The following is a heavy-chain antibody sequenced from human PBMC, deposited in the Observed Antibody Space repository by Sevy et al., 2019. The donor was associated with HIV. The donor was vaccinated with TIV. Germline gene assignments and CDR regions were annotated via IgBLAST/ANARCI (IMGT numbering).Heavy chain of an antibody. Sequence: GGSLRLSCAASGFTFSSYGMHWVRQAPGKGLEWVAVIWYDGSNKYYADSVKGRFTISSDNSKNTLYLQMNSLRAEDTAVYYCGRERSSSAGALDYWGQGTLVTVSS. CDR2: IWYDGSNK. V-gene: IGHV3-33*01. J-gene: IGHJ4*02. CDR3: GRERSSSAGALDY. CDR1: GFTFSSYG. D-gene: IGHD6-6*01.